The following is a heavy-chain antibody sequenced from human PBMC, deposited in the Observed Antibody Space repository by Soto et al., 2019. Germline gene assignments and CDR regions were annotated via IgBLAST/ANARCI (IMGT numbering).Heavy chain of an antibody. J-gene: IGHJ5*02. D-gene: IGHD5-12*01. CDR1: GGSFNTNY. Sequence: PSETLSLTCTASGGSFNTNYCSWIRQPPGKGLEWIGYIYYGGTTSYNPSLKSRVTISVDTSKNQFSLKLSSVTAADTAVYYCARAPPYGYVTWFDPWGQGTLVTVSS. CDR3: ARAPPYGYVTWFDP. CDR2: IYYGGTT. V-gene: IGHV4-59*01.